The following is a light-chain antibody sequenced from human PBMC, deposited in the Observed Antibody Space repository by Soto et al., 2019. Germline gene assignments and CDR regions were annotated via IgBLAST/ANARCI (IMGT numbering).Light chain of an antibody. V-gene: IGKV1-5*03. CDR2: KAS. CDR3: QQYNSYLWT. CDR1: QTISNW. Sequence: DIQMTQSPSSLSASLGDRVTISCRASQTISNWLAWYQQKPGKAPKLLIYKASSLESGVPSRFSGSGSGTEFTLTISSLQPDDFATYYCQQYNSYLWTFGQGTKVDIK. J-gene: IGKJ1*01.